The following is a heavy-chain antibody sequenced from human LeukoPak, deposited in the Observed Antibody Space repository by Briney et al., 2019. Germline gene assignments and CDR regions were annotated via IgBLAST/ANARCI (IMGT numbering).Heavy chain of an antibody. CDR3: ARDGISGMYYYGSGRDWFDP. CDR2: INPSGGST. Sequence: GASVKVSCKASGYTFTGYYMHWVRQAPGQGLEWMGWINPSGGSTSYAQKFQGRVTMTRDTSTGTVYMELSSLRSEDTAVYYCARDGISGMYYYGSGRDWFDPWGQGTLVTVSS. CDR1: GYTFTGYY. V-gene: IGHV1-46*01. J-gene: IGHJ5*02. D-gene: IGHD3-10*01.